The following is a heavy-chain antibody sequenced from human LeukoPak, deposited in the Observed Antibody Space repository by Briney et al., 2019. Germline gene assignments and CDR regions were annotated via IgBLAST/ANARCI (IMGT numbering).Heavy chain of an antibody. CDR1: GGSISSSSYY. CDR3: ACHDFWSGYNDY. D-gene: IGHD3-3*01. CDR2: INHSGST. J-gene: IGHJ4*02. Sequence: PSETLSLTCTVSGGSISSSSYYWSWIRQPPGKGLEWIGEINHSGSTNYNPSLKSRVTISVDTSKNQFSLKLSSVTAADTAVYYCACHDFWSGYNDYWGQGTLVTVSS. V-gene: IGHV4-39*07.